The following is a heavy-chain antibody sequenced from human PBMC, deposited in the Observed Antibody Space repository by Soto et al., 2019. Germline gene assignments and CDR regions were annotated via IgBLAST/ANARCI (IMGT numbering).Heavy chain of an antibody. Sequence: QLHLVQSGAVVKKPGASVTVSCSASGYPVTAYYMHWVRQAPGRGLEWMGGINPATGAAKYTQTFQGRVTMTRAPSRSTVFLELSGLTSGDTAGFYWARGGGVGVAGSAAFEMWGQGTLVTVSS. CDR3: ARGGGVGVAGSAAFEM. D-gene: IGHD3-3*01. J-gene: IGHJ3*02. CDR2: INPATGAA. V-gene: IGHV1-2*02. CDR1: GYPVTAYY.